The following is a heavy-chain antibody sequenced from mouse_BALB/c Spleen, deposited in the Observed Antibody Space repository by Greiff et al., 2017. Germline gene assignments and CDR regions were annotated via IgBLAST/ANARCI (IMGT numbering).Heavy chain of an antibody. J-gene: IGHJ1*01. CDR1: GFTFSSFG. Sequence: EVQLVESGGGLVQPGGSRKLSCAASGFTFSSFGMHWVRQAPEKGLEWVAYISSGSSTIYYADTVKGRFTISRDNPKNTLFLQMTSLRSEDTAMYYCAREGEYWYFDVWGAGTTVTVSS. CDR2: ISSGSSTI. CDR3: AREGEYWYFDV. V-gene: IGHV5-17*02.